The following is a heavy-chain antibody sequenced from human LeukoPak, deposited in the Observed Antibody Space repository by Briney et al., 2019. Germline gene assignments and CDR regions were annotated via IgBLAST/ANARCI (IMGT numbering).Heavy chain of an antibody. Sequence: SQTLSLTCAISGDSVSSNSAAWTWIRQSPSRGLEWLGRTYFRSKWYNDYALFVKSRITISPDTFKNRFSLQLNSVTPEDTAVYYCARGLTSRGIVGAADFYYGMDVWGQGTTVTVSS. J-gene: IGHJ6*02. CDR3: ARGLTSRGIVGAADFYYGMDV. V-gene: IGHV6-1*01. CDR1: GDSVSSNSAA. CDR2: TYFRSKWYN. D-gene: IGHD1-26*01.